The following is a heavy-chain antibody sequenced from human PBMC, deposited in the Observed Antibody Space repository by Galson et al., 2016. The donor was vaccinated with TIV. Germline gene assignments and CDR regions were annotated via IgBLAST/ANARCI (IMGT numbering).Heavy chain of an antibody. Sequence: SLRLSCAASGISVNNDWMHWVRQSPEKGLVWVARIDTDGTTTYYADSVEGRFSISRDNAKNTVYLQMNNLTADDTAVYYCVRDRLGWHWGQGTLVTVSS. D-gene: IGHD3-16*01. CDR3: VRDRLGWH. CDR1: GISVNNDW. V-gene: IGHV3-74*01. J-gene: IGHJ1*01. CDR2: IDTDGTTT.